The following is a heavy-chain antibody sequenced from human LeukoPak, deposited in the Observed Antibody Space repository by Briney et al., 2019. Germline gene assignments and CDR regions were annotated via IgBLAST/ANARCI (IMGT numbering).Heavy chain of an antibody. V-gene: IGHV3-9*01. CDR1: GFTFDDYA. CDR3: AKDIGPVVVPAAGRDY. D-gene: IGHD2-2*01. Sequence: GGSLRLSCAASGFTFDDYAMHWVRHAPGKGLEWVSGISWNSDSIGYADSVKGRFTISRDNAKNSLYLQMNSLRAEDTALYYCAKDIGPVVVPAAGRDYWGQGTLVTVSS. J-gene: IGHJ4*02. CDR2: ISWNSDSI.